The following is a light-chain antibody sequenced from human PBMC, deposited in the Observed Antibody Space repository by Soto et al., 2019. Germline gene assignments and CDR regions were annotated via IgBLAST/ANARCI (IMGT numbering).Light chain of an antibody. CDR2: DVN. CDR3: TSFTTSDTFV. Sequence: QSALAQPASVSGSPGQSITIPCTGTSNDVGHFNYVSWFQQHPGKAPKLLIFDVNNWPSGVSDRFSGAKSGNTASLTISGLQPEDEADYYCTSFTTSDTFVFGSGTKLTV. V-gene: IGLV2-14*03. CDR1: SNDVGHFNY. J-gene: IGLJ1*01.